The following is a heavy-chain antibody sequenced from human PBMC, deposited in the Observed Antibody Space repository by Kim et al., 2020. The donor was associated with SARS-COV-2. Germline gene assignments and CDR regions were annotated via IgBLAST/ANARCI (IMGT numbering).Heavy chain of an antibody. Sequence: SETLSLTCTVSGGSISSYYWSWIRQPAGKGLEWIGRIYTSGSTNYNPSLKSRVTMSVDTSKNQFSLKLSSVTAADTAVYYCARARVRYSSSWYGDGMDVWGQGTTVTVSS. CDR2: IYTSGST. CDR1: GGSISSYY. D-gene: IGHD6-13*01. J-gene: IGHJ6*02. V-gene: IGHV4-4*07. CDR3: ARARVRYSSSWYGDGMDV.